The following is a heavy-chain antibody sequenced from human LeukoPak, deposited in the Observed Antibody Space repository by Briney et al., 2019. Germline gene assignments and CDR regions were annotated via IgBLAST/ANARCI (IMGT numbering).Heavy chain of an antibody. Sequence: PGGSLRLSCAASGFIFSSYSMNWVRQAPGKGLEWVSSISSSSSYIYYADSVKGRFTISRDNAKNSLYLQMNSLRAEDTAVYYCARVPYSSSWFDYWGQGTLVTVSS. D-gene: IGHD6-13*01. CDR3: ARVPYSSSWFDY. J-gene: IGHJ4*02. V-gene: IGHV3-21*01. CDR1: GFIFSSYS. CDR2: ISSSSSYI.